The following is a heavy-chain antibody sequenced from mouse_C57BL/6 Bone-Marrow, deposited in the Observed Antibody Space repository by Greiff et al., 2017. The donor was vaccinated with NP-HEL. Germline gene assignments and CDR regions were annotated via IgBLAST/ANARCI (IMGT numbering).Heavy chain of an antibody. Sequence: QVQLQQPGAELVKPGASVKLSCKASGYTFTSYWMHWVKQRPGQGLEWIGMIHPNSGSTNYNEKFKSKATLTVDKSSSTAYMQLSSLTSEDSAVYYCAPYDGYAWFAYWCQGTLVTVSA. CDR2: IHPNSGST. CDR3: APYDGYAWFAY. D-gene: IGHD2-3*01. J-gene: IGHJ3*01. V-gene: IGHV1-64*01. CDR1: GYTFTSYW.